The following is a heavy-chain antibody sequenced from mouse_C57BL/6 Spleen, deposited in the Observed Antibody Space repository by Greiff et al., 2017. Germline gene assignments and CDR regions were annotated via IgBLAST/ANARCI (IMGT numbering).Heavy chain of an antibody. CDR2: IDPENGDT. CDR3: TGASWFAY. J-gene: IGHJ3*01. V-gene: IGHV14-4*01. D-gene: IGHD3-1*01. CDR1: GFNIKDDY. Sequence: VQLQQSGAELVRPGASVKLSCTASGFNIKDDYMHWVKQRPEQGLEWIGWIDPENGDTEYASKFQGKAPITADTSSNTAYLQLSSLTSEDTAVYYCTGASWFAYWGQGTLVTGSA.